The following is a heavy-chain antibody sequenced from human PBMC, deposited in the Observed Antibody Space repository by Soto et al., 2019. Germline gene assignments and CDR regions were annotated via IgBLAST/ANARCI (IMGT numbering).Heavy chain of an antibody. CDR1: GFTFSNYA. V-gene: IGHV3-23*01. Sequence: EVHLLESGGGLVQPGGSLRLSCAASGFTFSNYAMTWVRQAPGKGLEWVSVISGTGGGTNNADSAKGRFTTSRDNSKNTVYLQMNSLRAEDTAVYYCAKRAFSGSGFQYCCGMDVWGQATAVTVSS. D-gene: IGHD3-10*01. J-gene: IGHJ6*02. CDR2: ISGTGGGT. CDR3: AKRAFSGSGFQYCCGMDV.